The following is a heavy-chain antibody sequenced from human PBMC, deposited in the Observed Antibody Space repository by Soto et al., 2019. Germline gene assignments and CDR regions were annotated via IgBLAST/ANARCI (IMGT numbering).Heavy chain of an antibody. D-gene: IGHD2-21*02. Sequence: SVKVSCKASGFTFTSSAVQWVRQARGQRLEWIGWIVVGSGNTNYAQKFQERVTITRDMSTSTAYMELSSLRSEDTAVYYCAADHLCGGDCYSSWFDPWGQGTQVTVSS. CDR2: IVVGSGNT. J-gene: IGHJ5*02. CDR3: AADHLCGGDCYSSWFDP. V-gene: IGHV1-58*01. CDR1: GFTFTSSA.